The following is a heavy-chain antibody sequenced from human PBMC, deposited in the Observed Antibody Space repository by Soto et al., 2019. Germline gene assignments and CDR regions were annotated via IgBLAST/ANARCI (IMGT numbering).Heavy chain of an antibody. CDR3: ARSYGDYDPFDY. D-gene: IGHD4-17*01. CDR2: IYYSGST. J-gene: IGHJ4*02. V-gene: IGHV4-59*01. Sequence: TSETLSLTCTVSGGSISSYYWSWIRQPPGKGLEWIGYIYYSGSTNYNPSLKSRVTISVDTSKNQFSLKLSSVTAADTAVYYCARSYGDYDPFDYWGQGTLVTVSS. CDR1: GGSISSYY.